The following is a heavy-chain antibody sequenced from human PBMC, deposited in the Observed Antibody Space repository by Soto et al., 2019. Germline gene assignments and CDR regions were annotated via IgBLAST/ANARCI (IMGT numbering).Heavy chain of an antibody. CDR3: AKVREDLVLLGALDF. CDR1: GFTLSDYA. Sequence: GGSLRLSCAAPGFTLSDYAIHWVRRAPGKGLEWVAVISDDASDKYYGDSVKCRFTISRDSSKNTLYLQMNNLRPEDTAVYYCAKVREDLVLLGALDFWGPGTLVTVSS. D-gene: IGHD2-8*01. J-gene: IGHJ4*02. CDR2: ISDDASDK. V-gene: IGHV3-30*04.